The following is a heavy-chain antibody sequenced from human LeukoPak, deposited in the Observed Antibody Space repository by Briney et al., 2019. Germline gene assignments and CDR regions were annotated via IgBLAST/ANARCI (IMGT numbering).Heavy chain of an antibody. CDR1: GFTFSSYA. CDR2: ISYDGSNK. D-gene: IGHD3-10*01. J-gene: IGHJ4*02. Sequence: PGRSLRRSCAASGFTFSSYAMHWVRQAPGKGLEWVAVISYDGSNKYYADSVKGRFTISRDNSKNTLYLQMNSLRAEDTAVYYCALLWFGEFEAFDYWGQGTLVTVSS. V-gene: IGHV3-30-3*01. CDR3: ALLWFGEFEAFDY.